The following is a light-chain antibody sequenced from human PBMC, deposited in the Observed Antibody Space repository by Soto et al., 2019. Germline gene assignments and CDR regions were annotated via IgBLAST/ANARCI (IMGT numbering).Light chain of an antibody. Sequence: EIVMTQSPGTLSVSPGERATLFCRASQSVRSSLAWYQQKPGQAPRLFIYDASTRATGFPARFSGSGSGTEFTLTISSLQSEDFAVYYCQQYNGWPITFGQGTRLEIK. CDR1: QSVRSS. V-gene: IGKV3-15*01. CDR3: QQYNGWPIT. CDR2: DAS. J-gene: IGKJ5*01.